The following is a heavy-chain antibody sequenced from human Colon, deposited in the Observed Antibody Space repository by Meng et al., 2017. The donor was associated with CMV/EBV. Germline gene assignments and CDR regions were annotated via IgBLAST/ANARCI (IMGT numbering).Heavy chain of an antibody. CDR2: IEPSSGGT. V-gene: IGHV1-2*02. CDR3: ARYTASAGTSGFDP. Sequence: ASVKVSCKASGYTFTDYYMHWVRQAPGQGLEWMGWIEPSSGGTDYAQKFQGRVTMTRDTSLNTAYMELSKVTSDDTAVYYCARYTASAGTSGFDPWGQGSLVTVSS. J-gene: IGHJ5*02. D-gene: IGHD6-13*01. CDR1: GYTFTDYY.